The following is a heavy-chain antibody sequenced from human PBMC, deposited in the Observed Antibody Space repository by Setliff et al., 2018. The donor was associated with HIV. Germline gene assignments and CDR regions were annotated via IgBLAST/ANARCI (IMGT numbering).Heavy chain of an antibody. J-gene: IGHJ4*02. V-gene: IGHV4-59*08. Sequence: PSETLSLTCTVSGGSISSYYWSWIRQPPGKGLEWIGYIYYSGSTNYNPSLKSRVKISVDTSKNQFSLKLPSVTAADTAVYYCARGVAAAGLWGQGTLVTVSS. CDR3: ARGVAAAGL. CDR2: IYYSGST. CDR1: GGSISSYY. D-gene: IGHD6-13*01.